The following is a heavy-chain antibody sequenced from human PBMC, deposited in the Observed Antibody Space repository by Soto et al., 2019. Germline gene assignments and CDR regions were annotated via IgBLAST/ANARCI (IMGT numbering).Heavy chain of an antibody. CDR3: ARTSYFYASSGYYDY. J-gene: IGHJ4*02. D-gene: IGHD3-22*01. CDR2: ISGYNGDT. Sequence: GASVKVSCKTSGYTFTNYGVNWVRQAPGQGLKWMGWISGYNGDTKYAQKFQGRVTMTTDTSTSTAYMEVMSLRSDDTAVYYCARTSYFYASSGYYDYWGQGTLVTVSS. V-gene: IGHV1-18*01. CDR1: GYTFTNYG.